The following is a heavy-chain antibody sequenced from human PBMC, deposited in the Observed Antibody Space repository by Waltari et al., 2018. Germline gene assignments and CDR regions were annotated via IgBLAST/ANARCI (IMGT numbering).Heavy chain of an antibody. Sequence: EVQLLDSGGGLVQVGGSLRLSCTVSGFTFSDHRMDWVRQTPGKGLEWVANINQDGSEKYYLDSVRGRFTISRDNAKNSVYLQINSLRDEDTAVYYCSRSLDIWGQGTTVTVSS. J-gene: IGHJ6*02. V-gene: IGHV3-7*01. CDR2: INQDGSEK. CDR1: GFTFSDHR. CDR3: SRSLDI.